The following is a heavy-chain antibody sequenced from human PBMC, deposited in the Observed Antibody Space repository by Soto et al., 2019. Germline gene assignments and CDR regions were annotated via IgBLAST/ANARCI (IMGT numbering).Heavy chain of an antibody. D-gene: IGHD3-10*01. CDR3: AIGRWVHKY. V-gene: IGHV4-34*01. CDR1: GGSFSPYY. CDR2: TDESGGI. J-gene: IGHJ4*02. Sequence: QVQLQQWGTGLLKSSETLSLNCAVYGGSFSPYYWSWVRQPPGKGLEWIGETDESGGIYYNPSLKSRVTVSLGTSKKQFSLEVTSVTAADTAVYYCAIGRWVHKYWGQGTLVTVSS.